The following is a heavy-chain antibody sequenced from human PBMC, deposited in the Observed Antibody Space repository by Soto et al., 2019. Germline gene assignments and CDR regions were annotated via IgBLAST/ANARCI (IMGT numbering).Heavy chain of an antibody. CDR2: IIPIFPTP. CDR3: GRVKDRQQLVGNCCYGIEV. D-gene: IGHD3-3*02. Sequence: QVQLVQSGAEVKKPGSSVTVSCKASGGTFGNSAISWVRQAPGQGLEWMGGIIPIFPTPDYAQKFQGRVTITEEESTVTAYMELTRLRSEDRAVYYCGRVKDRQQLVGNCCYGIEVWGEGTTVTVSS. V-gene: IGHV1-69*12. J-gene: IGHJ6*01. CDR1: GGTFGNSA.